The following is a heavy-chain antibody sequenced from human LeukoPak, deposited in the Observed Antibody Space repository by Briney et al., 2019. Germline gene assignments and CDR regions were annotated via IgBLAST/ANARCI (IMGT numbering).Heavy chain of an antibody. CDR2: IIPIFGTA. D-gene: IGHD2-8*01. CDR3: ARGRMATEDAFDI. CDR1: GGTFSSYA. V-gene: IGHV1-69*13. Sequence: SVKVSCKASGGTFSSYAISCVRQAPGQGLEWMGGIIPIFGTANYAQKFQGRVTITADESTSTAYMELSSLRSEDTAVYYCARGRMATEDAFDIWGQGTMVTVSS. J-gene: IGHJ3*02.